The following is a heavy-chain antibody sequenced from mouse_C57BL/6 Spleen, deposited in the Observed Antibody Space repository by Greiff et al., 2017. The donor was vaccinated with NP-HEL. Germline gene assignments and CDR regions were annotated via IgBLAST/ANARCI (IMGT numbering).Heavy chain of an antibody. V-gene: IGHV5-6*01. J-gene: IGHJ3*01. CDR2: ISSGGSYT. CDR3: ARQRGVDDPAWFAY. CDR1: GFTFSSYG. Sequence: EVKLVESGGDLVKPGGSLKLSCAASGFTFSSYGMSWVRQTPDKRLEWVATISSGGSYTYYPDSVKGRFTISRDNAKNTLYLQMSSLKSEDTAMYYCARQRGVDDPAWFAYWGQGTLVTVSA.